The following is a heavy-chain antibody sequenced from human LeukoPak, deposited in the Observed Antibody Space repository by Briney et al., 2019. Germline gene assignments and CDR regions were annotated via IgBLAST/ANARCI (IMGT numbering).Heavy chain of an antibody. D-gene: IGHD2-2*01. J-gene: IGHJ5*02. CDR1: GYTFTSYG. V-gene: IGHV1-18*01. CDR2: ISAYNGNT. Sequence: ASVKVSCKAFGYTFTSYGISWVRQAPGQGLEWMGWISAYNGNTNYAQKLQGRVTMTTDTSTSTAYMELRSLRSDDTAVYYCARVKGIVVVPATMSRNWFDPWGQGTLVTVSS. CDR3: ARVKGIVVVPATMSRNWFDP.